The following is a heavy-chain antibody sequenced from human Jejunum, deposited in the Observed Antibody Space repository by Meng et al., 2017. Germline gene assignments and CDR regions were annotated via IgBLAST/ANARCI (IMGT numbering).Heavy chain of an antibody. J-gene: IGHJ4*02. CDR1: GFSFSIYS. V-gene: IGHV3-21*01. D-gene: IGHD2-15*01. CDR2: ISSTSS. CDR3: ARGRVVVVGTPSDY. Sequence: DVQLVESGGGPVKPGGSLRLSCAGSGFSFSIYSMHWVRQAPGKGLEWVSSISSTSSYADSVKGRFTISRDNAENSLYLQMNSLRAEDTAVYYCARGRVVVVGTPSDYWGQGTLVTVSS.